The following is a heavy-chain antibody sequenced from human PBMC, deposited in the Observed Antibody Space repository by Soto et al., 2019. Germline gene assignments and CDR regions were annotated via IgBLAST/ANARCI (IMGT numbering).Heavy chain of an antibody. CDR1: GFTFSSYA. CDR3: AKDGDIVLMVFDY. CDR2: ISGSGGSA. V-gene: IGHV3-23*01. J-gene: IGHJ4*02. D-gene: IGHD2-8*01. Sequence: PGGSLRLSCAASGFTFSSYAMSWVRQAPGKGLEWVSAISGSGGSAYYADSVKGRFTISRDNSKNTLYLQMNSLRAEDTAVYYCAKDGDIVLMVFDYWGQGTLVTVSS.